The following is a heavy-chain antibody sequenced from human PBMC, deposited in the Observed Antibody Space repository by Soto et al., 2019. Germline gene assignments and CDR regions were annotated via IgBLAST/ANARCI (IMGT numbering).Heavy chain of an antibody. CDR2: INAGNGNT. V-gene: IGHV1-3*01. CDR3: ARAAAAGMGAYYFDY. J-gene: IGHJ4*02. Sequence: ASVKISCKASGYTFTSYAMHWVRQAPGQRLEWMGWINAGNGNTKYSQKLQGRVTITRDTSASTAYMELSSLRSEDTAVYYCARAAAAGMGAYYFDYWGQGTLVTVSS. CDR1: GYTFTSYA. D-gene: IGHD6-13*01.